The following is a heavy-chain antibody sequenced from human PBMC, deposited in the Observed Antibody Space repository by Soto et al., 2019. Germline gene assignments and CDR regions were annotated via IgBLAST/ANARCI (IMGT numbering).Heavy chain of an antibody. D-gene: IGHD2-21*02. V-gene: IGHV1-46*01. J-gene: IGHJ5*02. Sequence: GCAVEGSCKASGYTFTSYYMHWVRQGPGQGVEWMGIINPSGGSTSYAQKFQGRVTMTRGTSTSTVYMKLSSLRSEDTAVYYCARDTHLGVVTAIPQPNWLDIWGQGNMVTVSS. CDR3: ARDTHLGVVTAIPQPNWLDI. CDR1: GYTFTSYY. CDR2: INPSGGST.